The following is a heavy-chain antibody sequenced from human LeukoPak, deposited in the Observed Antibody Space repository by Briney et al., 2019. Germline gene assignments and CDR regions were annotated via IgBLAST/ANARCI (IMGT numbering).Heavy chain of an antibody. CDR1: GGTFSSYA. CDR3: ARGQQPYYYYMDV. Sequence: ASVKVSCKASGGTFSSYAISWVRQAPGQGLEWMGGIIPIFGTANYAQKFQGRVTITADKSTSTAYMELSSLRFEDTAVYYCARGQQPYYYYMDVWGKGTTVTVSS. D-gene: IGHD6-13*01. J-gene: IGHJ6*03. CDR2: IIPIFGTA. V-gene: IGHV1-69*06.